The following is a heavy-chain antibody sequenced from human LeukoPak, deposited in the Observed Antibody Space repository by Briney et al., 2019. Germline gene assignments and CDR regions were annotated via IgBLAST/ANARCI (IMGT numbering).Heavy chain of an antibody. D-gene: IGHD2-21*02. V-gene: IGHV3-48*01. CDR1: GFTFSSYA. Sequence: GGSLRLSCTASGFTFSSYAMTWVRQAPGKGLEWVSYISSSSSTIYYADSVKGRFTISRDNAKNSLYLQMNSLRAEDTAVYYCARKGLPDYWGQGTMVTVSS. CDR2: ISSSSSTI. J-gene: IGHJ4*02. CDR3: ARKGLPDY.